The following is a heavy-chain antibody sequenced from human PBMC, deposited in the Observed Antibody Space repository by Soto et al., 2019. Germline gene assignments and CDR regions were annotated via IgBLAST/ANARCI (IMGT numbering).Heavy chain of an antibody. CDR2: IDPSDSYT. D-gene: IGHD1-1*01. CDR3: VRHGNGTPFYFDF. Sequence: EVQLVQSGAEVKKPGESLRLSCQGSGYRCINYWISWVRQMPGKGLEWVGRIDPSDSYTVYSPSFQGHVTISIDTAINTAFLEWRSLQASDTAMYYCVRHGNGTPFYFDFWGRGTLVPVSS. CDR1: GYRCINYW. J-gene: IGHJ4*02. V-gene: IGHV5-10-1*03.